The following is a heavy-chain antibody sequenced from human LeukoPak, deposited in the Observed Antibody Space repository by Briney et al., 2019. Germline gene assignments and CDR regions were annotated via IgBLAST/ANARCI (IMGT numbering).Heavy chain of an antibody. CDR1: GGSISSGGYY. CDR2: IYYSGST. V-gene: IGHV4-31*03. J-gene: IGHJ5*02. D-gene: IGHD3-9*01. Sequence: TSQTLSLTCTVSGGSISSGGYYWSWIRQHPGKGLEWIGYIYYSGSTYYNPSLKSRVTISVDTSKNQFSLKLSSVTAADTAVYYCARGPNDILTGYIDPWGQGTLVTVSS. CDR3: ARGPNDILTGYIDP.